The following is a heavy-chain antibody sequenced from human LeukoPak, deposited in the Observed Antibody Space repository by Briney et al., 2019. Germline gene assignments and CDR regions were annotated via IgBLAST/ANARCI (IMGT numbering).Heavy chain of an antibody. Sequence: TGGSLRLSCAVSGITLSNYGMSWVRQTPGKGLEWVAGISDSGGRTNYADSVKGRFTISRDNPKNTLYLQMNSLRAEGTAVYFCAKRGVVIRVILVGFHKEAQYFDSWGQGALVTVSS. D-gene: IGHD3-22*01. CDR2: ISDSGGRT. J-gene: IGHJ4*02. V-gene: IGHV3-23*01. CDR1: GITLSNYG. CDR3: AKRGVVIRVILVGFHKEAQYFDS.